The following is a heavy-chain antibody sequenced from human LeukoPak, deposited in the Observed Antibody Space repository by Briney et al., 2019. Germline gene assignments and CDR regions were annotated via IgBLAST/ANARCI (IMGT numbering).Heavy chain of an antibody. CDR2: ISYDGSNK. D-gene: IGHD6-6*01. J-gene: IGHJ4*02. V-gene: IGHV3-30*04. CDR1: GFTFSAYA. Sequence: GRSLRLSCADSGFTFSAYAMHWVRQAPGKGLEWVAVISYDGSNKYYADSVKGRFTISRDNSKNTLYLQMNSLRAEDTAVYYCAKGHTSSSYASNDYWGQGALVTVSS. CDR3: AKGHTSSSYASNDY.